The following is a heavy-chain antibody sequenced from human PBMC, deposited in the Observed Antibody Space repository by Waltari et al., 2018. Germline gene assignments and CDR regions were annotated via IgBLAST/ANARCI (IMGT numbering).Heavy chain of an antibody. CDR1: GGSISSSSYY. V-gene: IGHV4-39*01. CDR3: ARHVLSGAPDY. Sequence: QLQLQESGPGLVKPSETLSLTCTVSGGSISSSSYYWGWIRQPPGKGLEWIGSIYYSGSTYYNPSLKSRVTISVDTSKNQFSLKLSSVTAADTAVYYCARHVLSGAPDYWGQGTLVTVSS. CDR2: IYYSGST. J-gene: IGHJ4*02. D-gene: IGHD3-10*01.